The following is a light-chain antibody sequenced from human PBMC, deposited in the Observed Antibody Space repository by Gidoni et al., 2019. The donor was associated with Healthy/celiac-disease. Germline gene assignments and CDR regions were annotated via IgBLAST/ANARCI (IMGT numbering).Light chain of an antibody. CDR2: AAS. CDR3: QQSYSTPPYT. J-gene: IGKJ2*01. Sequence: IQLTQSPSSLSASVGDRVTLTCRASQSISSYLTWYQQKPGKAPKLLIYAASSLQSGVPSRFSGSGSGTDFTLTISSLQPEDFATYYCQQSYSTPPYTFGQGTKLEIK. CDR1: QSISSY. V-gene: IGKV1-39*01.